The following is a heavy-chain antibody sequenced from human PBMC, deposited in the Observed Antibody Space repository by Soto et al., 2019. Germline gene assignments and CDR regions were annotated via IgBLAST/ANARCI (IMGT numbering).Heavy chain of an antibody. CDR1: GDSISSGGHN. Sequence: QVQLQESGPGLVEPSQTLSLTCTVSGDSISSGGHNWSWIRQYPGKGLEWIGFIHYSGSTSYNPSRKSRLIISVDLSRNQFSLRLTSVTAADTAVYYCTAGRDASKTGYWGQGTLVTVSS. D-gene: IGHD7-27*01. V-gene: IGHV4-31*03. CDR3: TAGRDASKTGY. J-gene: IGHJ4*02. CDR2: IHYSGST.